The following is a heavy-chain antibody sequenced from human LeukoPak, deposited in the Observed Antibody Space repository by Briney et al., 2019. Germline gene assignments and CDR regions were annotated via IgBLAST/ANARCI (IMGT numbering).Heavy chain of an antibody. CDR1: GGSISSSY. CDR2: IYYSGSS. Sequence: SETLSLTCTVSGGSISSSYWSWIRQPPGKGLEWIGYIYYSGSSNYNPSLKSRVTISVDTSKNQFSLKVSSVTAADTAIYYCARRLYDNSGYYLDYWGQGTLVTVSS. D-gene: IGHD3-22*01. V-gene: IGHV4-59*01. CDR3: ARRLYDNSGYYLDY. J-gene: IGHJ4*02.